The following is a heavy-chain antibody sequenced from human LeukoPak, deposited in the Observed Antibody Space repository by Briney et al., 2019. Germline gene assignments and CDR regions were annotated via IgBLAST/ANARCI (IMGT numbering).Heavy chain of an antibody. D-gene: IGHD6-25*01. CDR1: GFTFSSYW. V-gene: IGHV3-74*01. J-gene: IGHJ6*03. CDR3: ARSAPAGFSYYSYYMDV. CDR2: INSDGSST. Sequence: PGGSLRLSCAASGFTFSSYWMHWVRQAPGKGLVWVSRINSDGSSTTYADSVKGRFTISRDNAKNTVYLQMNSLRAEDTAVYYRARSAPAGFSYYSYYMDVWGKGTTVTISS.